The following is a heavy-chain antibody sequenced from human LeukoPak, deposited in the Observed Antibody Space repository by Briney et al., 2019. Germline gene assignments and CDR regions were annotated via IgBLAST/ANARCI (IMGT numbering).Heavy chain of an antibody. CDR2: IYTSGST. CDR1: GGSISSGSYY. V-gene: IGHV4-61*02. D-gene: IGHD1-26*01. CDR3: ARDCRQMMFRASGSYSYYYYMDV. J-gene: IGHJ6*03. Sequence: PSETLSLTCTVSGGSISSGSYYWSWIRQPAGKGLEWIGRIYTSGSTNYNPSLKSRVTISVDTSKNQFSLKLSSVTAADTAVYYCARDCRQMMFRASGSYSYYYYMDVWGKGTTVTISS.